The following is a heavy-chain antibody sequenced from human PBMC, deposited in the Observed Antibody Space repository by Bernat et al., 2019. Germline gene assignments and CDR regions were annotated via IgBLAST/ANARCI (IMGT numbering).Heavy chain of an antibody. J-gene: IGHJ6*03. Sequence: QVQLVQSGAEVKKPGASVKVSCKASGGTFSSYAISWVRQAPGQGLEWMGGIIPIFGTAYYAQKFQGRVTITADESTSTAYMELSSLRSEDTAVYYCARARNDYGPAYYYYMDVWGKGTTVTVSS. D-gene: IGHD4-17*01. V-gene: IGHV1-69*01. CDR2: IIPIFGTA. CDR1: GGTFSSYA. CDR3: ARARNDYGPAYYYYMDV.